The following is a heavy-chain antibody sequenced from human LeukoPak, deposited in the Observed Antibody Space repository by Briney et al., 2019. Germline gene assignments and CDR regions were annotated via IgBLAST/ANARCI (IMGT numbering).Heavy chain of an antibody. J-gene: IGHJ4*02. CDR1: GGITTSNY. CDR2: IDPSDSHS. Sequence: GESLKISCKGAGGITTSNYISWVLQMPGKGLEWMGRIDPSDSHSNYSPSFQGHVTISADNTISPTSLQWSSLKASDTVMYYCARLGANGPYPDCCGQGTLVTVSS. CDR3: ARLGANGPYPDC. V-gene: IGHV5-10-1*01. D-gene: IGHD3-3*01.